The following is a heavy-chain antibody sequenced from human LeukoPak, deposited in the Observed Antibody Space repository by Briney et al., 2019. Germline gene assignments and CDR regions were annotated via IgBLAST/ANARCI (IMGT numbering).Heavy chain of an antibody. D-gene: IGHD3-10*01. CDR3: AKSSGSSQDFDY. CDR2: IYTSGST. CDR1: GGSISSYY. V-gene: IGHV4-4*07. J-gene: IGHJ4*02. Sequence: SETLSLTCTVSGGSISSYYWSWLRQPPGKGLEWIGRIYTSGSTNYNPSLKSRVTMSVDTSKNQFSLKLSSVTAADTAVYYCAKSSGSSQDFDYWGQGTLVTVSS.